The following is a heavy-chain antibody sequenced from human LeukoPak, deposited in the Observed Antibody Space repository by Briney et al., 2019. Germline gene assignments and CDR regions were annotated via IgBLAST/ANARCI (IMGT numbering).Heavy chain of an antibody. V-gene: IGHV3-33*01. D-gene: IGHD2-21*02. Sequence: PGRSLRLSCAASGFTFSTYGIHWVRQAPGRGLEWVAVIWYDGSKAYYADSVTGRFTISRDKSNNAVYLQMTSLRAEDTALYYCVRDHCGGDCATPPLGFDDWGQGTLVTVSS. CDR1: GFTFSTYG. CDR3: VRDHCGGDCATPPLGFDD. J-gene: IGHJ4*02. CDR2: IWYDGSKA.